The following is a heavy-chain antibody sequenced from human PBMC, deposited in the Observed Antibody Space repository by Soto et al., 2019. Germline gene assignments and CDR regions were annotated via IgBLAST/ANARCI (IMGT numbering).Heavy chain of an antibody. D-gene: IGHD3-10*01. CDR2: INVGKDNT. CDR3: ARGFRSEKFYDGFDI. J-gene: IGHJ3*02. Sequence: HVQLVQSGAEVKEPGASVKVSCKASGYSFTNYDIHWLRQAPGQGLEWMGWINVGKDNTKYSQKFQGRVATTTDTSASTLFMELSSLEPEDTAVYFCARGFRSEKFYDGFDIWGQGTVLTVSS. V-gene: IGHV1-3*01. CDR1: GYSFTNYD.